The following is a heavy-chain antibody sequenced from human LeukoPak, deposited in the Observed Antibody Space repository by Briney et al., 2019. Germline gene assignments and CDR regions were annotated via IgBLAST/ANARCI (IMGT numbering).Heavy chain of an antibody. Sequence: KPSETLSLTCAVSVGSISSGNWWSWVRQSPGKGLEWIGEIYHNGTPNYSPSLKSRVTISADTFKNHFSLKLTSVTAADTAVYYCATAPILRGEGGEHYKYGMDVWGQGTTVIVS. J-gene: IGHJ6*02. V-gene: IGHV4-4*02. CDR1: VGSISSGNW. CDR3: ATAPILRGEGGEHYKYGMDV. D-gene: IGHD2-2*02. CDR2: IYHNGTP.